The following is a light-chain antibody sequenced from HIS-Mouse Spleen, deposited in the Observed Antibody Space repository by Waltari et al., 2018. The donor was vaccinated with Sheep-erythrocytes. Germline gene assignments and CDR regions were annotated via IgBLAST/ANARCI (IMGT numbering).Light chain of an antibody. CDR1: SSDVGDYNY. Sequence: QSALTQPRSVSGSPGQSVTISCTGTSSDVGDYNYVSWYQQHPGKAPKLMIYAVSKRPSGVPDRFSGSKSGNTASLTISGLQAEDEADYYCCSYAGSYTLVFGGGTKLTVL. V-gene: IGLV2-11*01. J-gene: IGLJ3*02. CDR3: CSYAGSYTLV. CDR2: AVS.